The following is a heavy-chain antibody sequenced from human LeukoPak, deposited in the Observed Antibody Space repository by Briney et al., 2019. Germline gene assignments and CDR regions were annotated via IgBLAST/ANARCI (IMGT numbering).Heavy chain of an antibody. CDR3: ARGSIAARPLYFDY. CDR1: GGSFSGYY. CDR2: INHSGST. D-gene: IGHD6-6*01. V-gene: IGHV4-34*01. Sequence: SETLSLTCADYGGSFSGYYWSWIRQPPGKGLEWIGEINHSGSTNYNPSLKSRVTISVDTSKNQFSLKLSSVTAADTAVYYCARGSIAARPLYFDYWGQGTLVTVSS. J-gene: IGHJ4*02.